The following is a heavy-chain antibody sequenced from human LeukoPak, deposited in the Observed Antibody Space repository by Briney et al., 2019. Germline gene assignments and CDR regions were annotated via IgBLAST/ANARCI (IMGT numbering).Heavy chain of an antibody. CDR3: AREGSGITGTDY. V-gene: IGHV3-21*01. Sequence: GGSLRLSCAASGFTFSSYSMNWVRQAPGKGLEWVSSISSSSSSYIYYADSVKGRFTISRDNAKNSLYLQMNSLRAEDTAVYYCAREGSGITGTDYWGQGTLVTASS. J-gene: IGHJ4*02. CDR1: GFTFSSYS. D-gene: IGHD1-20*01. CDR2: ISSSSSSYI.